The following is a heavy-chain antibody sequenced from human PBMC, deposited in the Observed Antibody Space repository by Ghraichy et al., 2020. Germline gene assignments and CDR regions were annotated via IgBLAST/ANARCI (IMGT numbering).Heavy chain of an antibody. V-gene: IGHV5-51*01. Sequence: GESLNISCKGSGYSFTSYWIGWVRQMPGKGLEWMGIIYPGDSDTRYSPSFQGQVTISADKSISTAYLQWSSLKASDTAMYYCARLEYDSSGYPYRDAFDIWGQGTMVTVSS. CDR1: GYSFTSYW. J-gene: IGHJ3*02. CDR2: IYPGDSDT. CDR3: ARLEYDSSGYPYRDAFDI. D-gene: IGHD3-22*01.